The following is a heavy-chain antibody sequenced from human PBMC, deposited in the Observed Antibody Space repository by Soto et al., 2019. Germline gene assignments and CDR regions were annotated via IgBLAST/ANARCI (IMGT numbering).Heavy chain of an antibody. Sequence: GGSLRLSCAASGFTFSSYAMHWVRQAPGKGLEWVAVISYDGSNKYYADSVKGRFTISRDNSKNTLYLQMNSLRAEDTAVYYYARTRSDQREMATTEYDAFDIWGQGTMVTVSS. CDR1: GFTFSSYA. V-gene: IGHV3-30-3*01. CDR2: ISYDGSNK. D-gene: IGHD5-12*01. J-gene: IGHJ3*02. CDR3: ARTRSDQREMATTEYDAFDI.